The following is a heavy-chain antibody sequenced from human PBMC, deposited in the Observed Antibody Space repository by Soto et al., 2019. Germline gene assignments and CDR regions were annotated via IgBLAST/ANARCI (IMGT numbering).Heavy chain of an antibody. CDR3: AREGITGTIVGY. CDR1: GGSISSGGYY. CDR2: IYYSGST. Sequence: SETLSLTCTVSGGSISSGGYYWSWIRQHPGKGLEWIGYIYYSGSTYYNPSLKSRVTISVDTSKNQFSLKLSSVTAADTAVYYCAREGITGTIVGYWGKGTLVTVSS. V-gene: IGHV4-31*03. J-gene: IGHJ4*02. D-gene: IGHD1-7*01.